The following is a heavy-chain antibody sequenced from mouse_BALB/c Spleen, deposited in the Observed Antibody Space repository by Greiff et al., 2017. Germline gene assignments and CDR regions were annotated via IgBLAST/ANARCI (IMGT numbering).Heavy chain of an antibody. J-gene: IGHJ4*01. D-gene: IGHD1-2*01. CDR2: INPYNGGT. V-gene: IGHV1-18*01. Sequence: EVQLVESGPELVKPGASMKISCKASGYSFTGYTMNWVKQSHGKNLEWIGLINPYNGGTSYNQKFKGKATLTVDKSSSTAYMELLSLTSEDSAVYYCASPYGTDYYAMDYWGQGTSVTVSS. CDR3: ASPYGTDYYAMDY. CDR1: GYSFTGYT.